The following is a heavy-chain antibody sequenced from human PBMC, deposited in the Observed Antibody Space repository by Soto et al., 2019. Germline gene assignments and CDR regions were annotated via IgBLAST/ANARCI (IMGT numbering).Heavy chain of an antibody. Sequence: QVPLVQSGAEVKKPGASVKVSCKTSGYTFTGHYIHWVRQAPQQGPEWVGEIGPESGATRYAQKFRGRVTMTMDTSITTVYMELKNLSPDDTAVYYCGRGRSGQIVVFYWGQGTPVTVSS. CDR2: IGPESGAT. CDR3: GRGRSGQIVVFY. D-gene: IGHD1-26*01. J-gene: IGHJ4*02. V-gene: IGHV1-2*02. CDR1: GYTFTGHY.